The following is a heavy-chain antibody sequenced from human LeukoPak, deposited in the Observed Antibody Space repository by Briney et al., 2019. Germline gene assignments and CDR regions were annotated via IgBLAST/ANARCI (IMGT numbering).Heavy chain of an antibody. CDR2: MNPNSGGT. Sequence: GASVKVSCKASGYTFTSYDINWVRQATGQGLEWMGWMNPNSGGTNYAQKFQGRVTMTRDTSISTAYMELSRLRSDDTAVYYCARDLTPMIVVVVAATHWFDPWGQGTLVTVSS. CDR3: ARDLTPMIVVVVAATHWFDP. CDR1: GYTFTSYD. J-gene: IGHJ5*02. V-gene: IGHV1-2*02. D-gene: IGHD2-15*01.